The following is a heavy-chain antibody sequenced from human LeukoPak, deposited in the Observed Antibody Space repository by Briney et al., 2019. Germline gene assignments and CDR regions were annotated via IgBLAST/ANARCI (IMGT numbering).Heavy chain of an antibody. CDR3: ARPQLLYSDWFDP. J-gene: IGHJ5*02. D-gene: IGHD2-2*02. V-gene: IGHV1-2*02. CDR1: GYTFTGYY. Sequence: ASVKVSCKASGYTFTGYYMHWVRQAPGQGLEWMGWINPNSGGTNYAQKFQGRVTMTRVTSISTAYMELSRLRSDDTAVYYCARPQLLYSDWFDPWGQGTLVTVSS. CDR2: INPNSGGT.